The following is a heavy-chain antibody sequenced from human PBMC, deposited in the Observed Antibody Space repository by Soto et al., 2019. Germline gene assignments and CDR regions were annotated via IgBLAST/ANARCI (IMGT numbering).Heavy chain of an antibody. D-gene: IGHD2-8*01. Sequence: QVQLQESGPGLVKPSQTLSLTCSVSGGSIGSDDYYWSWIRQPPGKGLEWIGYFYYRGSTYTNPPHKSRVTMSVDTSKNHCSRKMASVTAAATAEYYWATAPGPYYPGRAVWEQGTA. J-gene: IGHJ6*01. V-gene: IGHV4-30-4*01. CDR3: ATAPGPYYPGRAV. CDR2: FYYRGST. CDR1: GGSIGSDDYY.